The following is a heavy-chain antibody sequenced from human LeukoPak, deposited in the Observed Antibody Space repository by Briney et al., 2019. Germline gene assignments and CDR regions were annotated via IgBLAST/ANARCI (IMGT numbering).Heavy chain of an antibody. J-gene: IGHJ4*02. CDR1: GYTFITTY. Sequence: ASVRVSFKASGYTFITTYINWVRQAPGQGLEWMGWVSAYNGKTSYAQKFQGRVTMTTDSSTNTAYMDLTSLTSDDTAVYYCARGGTYYPCIDYWGQGTQVTVSS. CDR2: VSAYNGKT. V-gene: IGHV1-18*01. CDR3: ARGGTYYPCIDY. D-gene: IGHD1-26*01.